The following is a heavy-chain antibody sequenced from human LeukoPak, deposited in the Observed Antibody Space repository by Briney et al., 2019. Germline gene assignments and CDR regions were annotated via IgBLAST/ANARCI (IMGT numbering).Heavy chain of an antibody. CDR2: INPSGGST. CDR3: ARDPGRWSGPVDY. D-gene: IGHD1-1*01. CDR1: GGTFNTYS. Sequence: ASVKVSCKASGGTFNTYSISWVRQAPGQGLEWMGIINPSGGSTNYAQKFQGRVTMTRDMSTSTVYMELSSLRSEDTAVYYCARDPGRWSGPVDYWGQGTLVTVSS. V-gene: IGHV1-46*02. J-gene: IGHJ4*02.